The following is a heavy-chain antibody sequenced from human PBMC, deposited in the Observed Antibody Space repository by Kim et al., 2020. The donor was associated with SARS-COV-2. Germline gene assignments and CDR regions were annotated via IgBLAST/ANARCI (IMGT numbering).Heavy chain of an antibody. D-gene: IGHD3-10*01. CDR3: AKDQVRHYYGSGSYFGY. CDR1: GFTFSSYA. V-gene: IGHV3-23*01. J-gene: IGHJ4*02. CDR2: ISGSGGST. Sequence: GGSLRLSCAASGFTFSSYAMSWVRQAPGKGLEWVSAISGSGGSTYYADSVKGRFTISRDNSKNTLYLQMNSLRAEDTAVYYCAKDQVRHYYGSGSYFGYWGQGTLVTVSS.